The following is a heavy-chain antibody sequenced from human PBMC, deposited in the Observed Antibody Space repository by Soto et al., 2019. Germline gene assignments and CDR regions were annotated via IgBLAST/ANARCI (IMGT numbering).Heavy chain of an antibody. CDR3: SRIAVSGPITGFDY. CDR1: GGSISNSSYL. Sequence: QLQLQESGPRLVKPSETLSLSCTVSGGSISNSSYLWGWIRQPPGKGLQWIGSVSYSGSTYYNPSLKSRVTISADTSKTQSSLRLSSVTAADTAVYYCSRIAVSGPITGFDYWGQGALVTVPS. V-gene: IGHV4-39*01. CDR2: VSYSGST. J-gene: IGHJ4*02. D-gene: IGHD6-19*01.